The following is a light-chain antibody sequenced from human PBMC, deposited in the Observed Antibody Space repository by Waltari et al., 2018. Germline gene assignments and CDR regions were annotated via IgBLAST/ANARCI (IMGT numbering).Light chain of an antibody. CDR2: AAS. Sequence: DIQMTQSPSSVSASIGDRVTITCRASQDISNWLAWYQQKPGRAPKLLIYAASSLHSGVPSRFGGSGSGTDFTLTISGLQPEDFATYYCQQANSFPQVTFGGGTKVEIK. J-gene: IGKJ4*01. CDR3: QQANSFPQVT. CDR1: QDISNW. V-gene: IGKV1-12*01.